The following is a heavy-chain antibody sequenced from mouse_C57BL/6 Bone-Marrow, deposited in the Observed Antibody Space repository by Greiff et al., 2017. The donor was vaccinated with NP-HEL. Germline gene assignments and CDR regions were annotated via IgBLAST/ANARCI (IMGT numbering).Heavy chain of an antibody. D-gene: IGHD1-1*01. CDR2: ISNGGGST. V-gene: IGHV5-12*01. Sequence: EVQLVESGGGLVQPGGSLKLSCAASGFTFSDYYMYWVRQTPEKRLEWVAYISNGGGSTYYPDTVKGRFTISRDNAKNTLYLQMSRLKSEDTAMYYGATSCITSVVATGYYAMDYWGQGTSVTVSS. CDR3: ATSCITSVVATGYYAMDY. CDR1: GFTFSDYY. J-gene: IGHJ4*01.